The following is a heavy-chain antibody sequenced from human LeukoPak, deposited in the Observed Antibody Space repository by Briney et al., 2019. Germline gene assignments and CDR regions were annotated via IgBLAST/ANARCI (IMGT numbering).Heavy chain of an antibody. J-gene: IGHJ6*03. D-gene: IGHD6-6*01. CDR3: ARAGRAARHYYYYYYYMDV. Sequence: GASVKVSCKASGYTFTSYGISWVRQAPGQGLEWMGWISAYNGNTNYAQKLRGRVTMTTDTSTSTAYMELRSLRSDDTAVYYCARAGRAARHYYYYYYYMDVWGKGTTVTVSS. V-gene: IGHV1-18*01. CDR1: GYTFTSYG. CDR2: ISAYNGNT.